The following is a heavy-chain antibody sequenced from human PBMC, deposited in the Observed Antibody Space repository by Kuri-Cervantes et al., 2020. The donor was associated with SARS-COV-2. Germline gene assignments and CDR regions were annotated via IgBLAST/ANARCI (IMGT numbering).Heavy chain of an antibody. Sequence: GESLKISCAASGFTFSSYWMSWVRQAPGKGLEWVANIKQDGSEKYYVDSVKGRFTIPRDNAKNSLYLQMNSLRAEDTAVYYCARGDDYGGNYPDYWGQGTLVTVSS. V-gene: IGHV3-7*01. CDR1: GFTFSSYW. D-gene: IGHD4-23*01. CDR2: IKQDGSEK. J-gene: IGHJ4*02. CDR3: ARGDDYGGNYPDY.